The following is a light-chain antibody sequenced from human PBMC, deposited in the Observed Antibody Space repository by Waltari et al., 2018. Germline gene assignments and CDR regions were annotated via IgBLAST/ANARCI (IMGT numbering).Light chain of an antibody. CDR2: EDN. J-gene: IGLJ2*01. CDR1: KLGDKY. V-gene: IGLV3-1*01. CDR3: QAWDNTVV. Sequence: SYALTQPPSVSVSPGQTASITCSGDKLGDKYVYWYQQRPGQSPALIIYEDNKRPSGIPEGISGSNSWNTATLTISGTQAMDEAEYYCQAWDNTVVFGGGTKLTVL.